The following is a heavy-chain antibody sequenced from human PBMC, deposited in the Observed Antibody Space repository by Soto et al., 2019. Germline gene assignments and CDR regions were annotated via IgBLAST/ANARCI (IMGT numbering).Heavy chain of an antibody. J-gene: IGHJ5*02. D-gene: IGHD5-18*01. CDR2: MNPNSGNT. CDR3: ARVYPSDTRYGYVGNNWFDP. CDR1: GYTYTRYD. V-gene: IGHV1-8*01. Sequence: ASVKVSCKASGYTYTRYDINWVRPATGQGFEYLGWMNPNSGNTGYVKKFQGRVTMTRDTSMSTAYMELSSLRSEDTAVYYCARVYPSDTRYGYVGNNWFDPWGQGTLVTVS.